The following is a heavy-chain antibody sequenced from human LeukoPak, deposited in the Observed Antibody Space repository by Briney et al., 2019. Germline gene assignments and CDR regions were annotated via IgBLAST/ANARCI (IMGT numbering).Heavy chain of an antibody. Sequence: GVSLRLSCSASGFTFSSCAMHWVRQAPGKGREYVSGISSNGGSTYYADSVKGRFTISRDNSRNTLYLHMSSVRAEDTAVHYCVKRLHSGYYFDYWGQGTLVTVSS. CDR3: VKRLHSGYYFDY. CDR1: GFTFSSCA. J-gene: IGHJ4*02. D-gene: IGHD5-12*01. V-gene: IGHV3-64D*06. CDR2: ISSNGGST.